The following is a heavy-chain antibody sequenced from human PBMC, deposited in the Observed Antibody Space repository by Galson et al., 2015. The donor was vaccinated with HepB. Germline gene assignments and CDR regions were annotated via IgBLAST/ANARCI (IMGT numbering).Heavy chain of an antibody. CDR1: GFNFGTYS. CDR2: ISISSRVT. Sequence: SLRLSCAASGFNFGTYSLQWVRQAPGKGLEWISHISISSRVTYYADSVRGRFTISRDDAENSMYLQLRSLRAEDTAVYYCAAQDYGRGVWGQGTTVIVSS. CDR3: AAQDYGRGV. J-gene: IGHJ6*02. V-gene: IGHV3-48*01.